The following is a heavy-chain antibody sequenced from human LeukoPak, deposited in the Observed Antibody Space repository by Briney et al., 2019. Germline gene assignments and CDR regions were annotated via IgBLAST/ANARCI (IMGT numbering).Heavy chain of an antibody. D-gene: IGHD6-6*01. CDR2: INHSGRT. CDR3: ARLYTSFRAFDI. CDR1: GGSFSGYY. Sequence: SETLSLTCGVYGGSFSGYYWSWIRQPPGKGLEWIGEINHSGRTNYKPSLKSRVTISVDTSKNQFSLKLSSVTAADTAVYYCARLYTSFRAFDIWGQGTMVTVSS. J-gene: IGHJ3*02. V-gene: IGHV4-34*01.